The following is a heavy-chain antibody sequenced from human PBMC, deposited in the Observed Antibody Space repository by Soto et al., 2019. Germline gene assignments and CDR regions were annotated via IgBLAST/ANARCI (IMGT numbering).Heavy chain of an antibody. J-gene: IGHJ4*02. CDR1: GGSFSGYY. CDR3: AGPLRRDY. V-gene: IGHV4-34*01. Sequence: QVQLQQWGAGLLKPSETLSLTCAVYGGSFSGYYWSWIRQPPGKGLEWIGEINHSGSTNYNPSLKSRVTISVDTSKNQFSLKLSSVTAADTAVYYCAGPLRRDYWGQRTLVTVSS. CDR2: INHSGST.